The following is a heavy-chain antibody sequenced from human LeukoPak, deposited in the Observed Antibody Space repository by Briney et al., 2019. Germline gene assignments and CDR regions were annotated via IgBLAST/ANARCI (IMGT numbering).Heavy chain of an antibody. CDR3: AKGPEGYSGYDSHYYYYYGMDV. J-gene: IGHJ6*02. CDR2: IKIDGSEK. V-gene: IGHV3-7*01. D-gene: IGHD5-12*01. CDR1: GFTFSNYW. Sequence: PGGSLRLSCEGSGFTFSNYWMGWVRQAPGKGLQWVANIKIDGSEKYYVDSVKGRFTISRDNAKNSLYLQMNSLRAEDTAVYYCAKGPEGYSGYDSHYYYYYGMDVWGQGTTVTVSS.